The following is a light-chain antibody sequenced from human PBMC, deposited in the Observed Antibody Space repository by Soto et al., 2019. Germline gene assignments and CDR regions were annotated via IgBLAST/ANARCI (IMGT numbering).Light chain of an antibody. V-gene: IGKV3-20*01. J-gene: IGKJ1*01. Sequence: VLTQSPGTLSLSPGERATLSCRASQSVNGNYLAWYQQKPGQAPRLLIYGASSRATGIPDRFSGSGSGTDFTLTISRLEPEDFAVYYCQQYGSSPPRTFGQGTKVDIK. CDR3: QQYGSSPPRT. CDR2: GAS. CDR1: QSVNGNY.